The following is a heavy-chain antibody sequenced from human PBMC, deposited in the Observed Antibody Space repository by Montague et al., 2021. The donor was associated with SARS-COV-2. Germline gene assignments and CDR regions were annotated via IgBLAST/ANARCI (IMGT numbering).Heavy chain of an antibody. D-gene: IGHD6-19*01. CDR1: GGSIRSSSYY. Sequence: SETLSLTCTVSGGSIRSSSYYWGWIRQPPGKGLELIGSIYYSGSTYYNPSLKSRGITPVDTSKNQFSLKLSSGTAADTTVYYCARQENSSGWSKPDAFDIWGQGTMVTVSS. CDR3: ARQENSSGWSKPDAFDI. J-gene: IGHJ3*02. CDR2: IYYSGST. V-gene: IGHV4-39*01.